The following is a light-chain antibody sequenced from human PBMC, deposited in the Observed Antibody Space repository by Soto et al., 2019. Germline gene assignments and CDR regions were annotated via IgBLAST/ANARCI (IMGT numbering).Light chain of an antibody. CDR3: QQLYIFPLT. CDR2: AAS. V-gene: IGKV1-9*01. Sequence: DIHLTQSPSLLSASVGDRGTITCRASQDISSYLAWYQQKPGKSPNHLMYAASTMQSGVPSRFSGGESGTEYTLTISSLQPEDYATYYCQQLYIFPLTFGQGTRLENK. J-gene: IGKJ5*01. CDR1: QDISSY.